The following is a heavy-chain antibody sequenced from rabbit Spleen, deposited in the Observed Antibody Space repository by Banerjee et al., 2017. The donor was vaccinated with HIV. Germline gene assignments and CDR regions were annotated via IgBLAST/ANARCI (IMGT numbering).Heavy chain of an antibody. V-gene: IGHV1S40*01. CDR2: IYAGSSGDT. D-gene: IGHD7-1*01. CDR1: GFSFSSRDY. J-gene: IGHJ4*01. Sequence: QSLEESGGDLVKPGASLTLTCTASGFSFSSRDYMCWVRQAPGKGLEWIACIYAGSSGDTYYASWTKGRFTISKTSSTTMHLHMLSLTAADTSTYPCARDGSSVGYFALWGPGTLVTVS. CDR3: ARDGSSVGYFAL.